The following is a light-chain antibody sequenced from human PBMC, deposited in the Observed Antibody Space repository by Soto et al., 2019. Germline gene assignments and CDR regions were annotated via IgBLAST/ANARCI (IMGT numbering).Light chain of an antibody. CDR2: GAS. Sequence: EIVMTQSPATLSVSPGERATFSCRASQSVSSNLAWYQQKPGQAPRLLIYGASSRATGIPVRFSGSGSGTDFTLTISSLEPEDFAVYYCQQYQTFGPGTKVDIK. V-gene: IGKV3D-15*01. CDR3: QQYQT. J-gene: IGKJ3*01. CDR1: QSVSSN.